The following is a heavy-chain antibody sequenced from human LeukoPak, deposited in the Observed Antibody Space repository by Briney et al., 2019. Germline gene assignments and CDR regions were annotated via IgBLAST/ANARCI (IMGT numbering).Heavy chain of an antibody. Sequence: GGSLRLPCAASGFTFSNAWMSWVRQAPGKGLEWVGRIKSKTDGGTTDYAAPVKGRFTISRDDSKNTLYLQMNSLKTEDTAVYYCTTDLVDTAMVSFDYWGQGTLVTVSS. CDR3: TTDLVDTAMVSFDY. V-gene: IGHV3-15*01. CDR1: GFTFSNAW. CDR2: IKSKTDGGTT. D-gene: IGHD5-18*01. J-gene: IGHJ4*02.